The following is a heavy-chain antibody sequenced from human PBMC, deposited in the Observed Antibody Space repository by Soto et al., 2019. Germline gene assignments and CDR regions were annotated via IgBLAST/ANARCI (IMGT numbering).Heavy chain of an antibody. Sequence: QVQLVQSGAEVKKPGASVKVSCKASGYTFTSYYMHWVRQAPGQGLEWMGIINPSGGSTSYAQKFQGRVTMSRDTSTSTVFMEMSSLRSEDTAVYYCARNKYDVWSGYSLYYYGLDVWGQGTTVTVSS. D-gene: IGHD3-3*01. CDR1: GYTFTSYY. V-gene: IGHV1-46*01. J-gene: IGHJ6*02. CDR3: ARNKYDVWSGYSLYYYGLDV. CDR2: INPSGGST.